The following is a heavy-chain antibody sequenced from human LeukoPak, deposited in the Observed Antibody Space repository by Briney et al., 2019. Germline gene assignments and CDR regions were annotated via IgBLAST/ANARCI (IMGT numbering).Heavy chain of an antibody. Sequence: SETLSLTCIFSSDSISSGSISNFYWNWIRQPPGKELEWIGDIFYSGTTNYNPSLKSRVTISIDTSKNQFSLKLSSVTAADTAVYYCARSDCSGGACYINFDYWGQGTLVTVSS. D-gene: IGHD2-15*01. CDR1: SDSISSGSISNFY. J-gene: IGHJ4*02. CDR3: ARSDCSGGACYINFDY. V-gene: IGHV4-61*01. CDR2: IFYSGTT.